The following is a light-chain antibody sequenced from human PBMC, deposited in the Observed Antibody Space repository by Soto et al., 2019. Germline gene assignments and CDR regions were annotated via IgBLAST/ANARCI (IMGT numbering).Light chain of an antibody. CDR1: QNISSY. J-gene: IGKJ4*01. CDR3: QQSYSAPPVT. V-gene: IGKV1-39*01. CDR2: AAS. Sequence: DIQMTQSPSSLSASVGDRVTITCRASQNISSYLNWYQQKPGKAPNLLIYAASTLQSGVPSRFSGSGSGTDFTLTISSLHPDDFATYYCQQSYSAPPVTFGGGTKVEIK.